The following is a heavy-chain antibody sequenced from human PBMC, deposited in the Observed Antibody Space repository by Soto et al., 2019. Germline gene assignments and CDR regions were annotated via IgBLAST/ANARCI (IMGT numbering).Heavy chain of an antibody. CDR3: ATVPQYDCGHY. V-gene: IGHV1-24*01. J-gene: IGHJ4*02. D-gene: IGHD2-21*01. CDR1: GYTLTELS. Sequence: ASVKVSCKVSGYTLTELSMHWVRQAPGKGLEGMGGFDPEEGETIYAQKFQGRVTMTEDTSTDTAYMELSSLRSADTAVYYCATVPQYDCGHYWGQGTLVTVSS. CDR2: FDPEEGET.